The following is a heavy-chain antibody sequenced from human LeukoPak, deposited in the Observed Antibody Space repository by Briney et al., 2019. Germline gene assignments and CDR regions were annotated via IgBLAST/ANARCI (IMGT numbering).Heavy chain of an antibody. D-gene: IGHD3-9*01. CDR2: IYYSGST. CDR1: GGSFSGYY. J-gene: IGHJ2*01. CDR3: ARERVRGYYDIFNWYFDL. V-gene: IGHV4-59*01. Sequence: SETLSLTCAVYGGSFSGYYWSWIRQPPGKGLEWIGYIYYSGSTNYNPSLKSRVTISVDTSKNQFSLKLSSVTAADTAVYYCARERVRGYYDIFNWYFDLWGRGTLVTVSS.